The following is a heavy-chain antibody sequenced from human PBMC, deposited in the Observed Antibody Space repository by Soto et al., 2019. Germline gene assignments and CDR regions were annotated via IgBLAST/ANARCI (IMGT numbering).Heavy chain of an antibody. J-gene: IGHJ4*02. CDR3: ARDVDADFRTDFDY. V-gene: IGHV3-11*01. CDR2: ISGNGEII. D-gene: IGHD4-17*01. CDR1: GGTCSDYY. Sequence: VGSLRLSCAASGGTCSDYYIRWIRRAPGKGLEWISYISGNGEIIQYAASARGRFTISRDNAENSVYLEMDSLRAEDTALYYCARDVDADFRTDFDYWGRGTLVTVSS.